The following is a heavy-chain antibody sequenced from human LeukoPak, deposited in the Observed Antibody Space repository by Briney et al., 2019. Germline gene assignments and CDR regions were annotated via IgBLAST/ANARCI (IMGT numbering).Heavy chain of an antibody. D-gene: IGHD6-19*01. J-gene: IGHJ6*02. V-gene: IGHV3-73*01. Sequence: GGSQRLSCAVSGFTFSGTAMHWVRQASGKGLEWIGRIRGKANSYATAYAASLKGRFTISRDDSQNTAYLQMNSLKTEDTAVYYCTTVAGDYYYYGMDVWGQGTTVTVSS. CDR1: GFTFSGTA. CDR3: TTVAGDYYYYGMDV. CDR2: IRGKANSYAT.